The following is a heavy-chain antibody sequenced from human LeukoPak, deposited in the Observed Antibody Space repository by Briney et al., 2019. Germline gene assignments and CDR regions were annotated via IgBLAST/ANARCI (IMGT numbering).Heavy chain of an antibody. Sequence: SETLSLTCIVSGDSITSDYWSWIRQSPGKGLEWIGYINYSGNSEYNPSLKSRVTISVDRSKKQVTLKMTSVNAADTAVYYCARLDCISNTCYNYWALGALVTVSS. CDR1: GDSITSDY. V-gene: IGHV4-59*08. CDR2: INYSGNS. D-gene: IGHD2-21*01. CDR3: ARLDCISNTCYNY. J-gene: IGHJ4*02.